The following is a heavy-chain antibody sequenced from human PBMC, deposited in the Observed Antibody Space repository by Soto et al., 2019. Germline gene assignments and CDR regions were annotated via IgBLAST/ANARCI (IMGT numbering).Heavy chain of an antibody. J-gene: IGHJ4*01. CDR3: ARGSGFSFGFDY. CDR1: GGSLRGDDYY. D-gene: IGHD5-18*01. Sequence: SETLSLTCSVSGGSLRGDDYYWSWIRQHPGKGLEWLGYIYYSGSTHYNSSLKSRITMSVDTSKNQFSLRLTSVTAADTAMYYCARGSGFSFGFDYWGQGTLVTVSS. CDR2: IYYSGST. V-gene: IGHV4-31*03.